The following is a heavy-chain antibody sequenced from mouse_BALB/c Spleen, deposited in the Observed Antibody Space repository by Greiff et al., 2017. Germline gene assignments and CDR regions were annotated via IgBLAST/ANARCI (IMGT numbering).Heavy chain of an antibody. CDR1: GYTFTSYW. CDR2: IYPGDGDT. Sequence: QVQLQQSGAELARPGASVKLSCKASGYTFTSYWMQWVKQRPGQGLEWIGAIYPGDGDTRYTQKFKGKATLTADKSSSTAYMQLSSLASEDSAVYYCASNRYDYAMDYWGQGTSVTVSS. CDR3: ASNRYDYAMDY. V-gene: IGHV1-87*01. J-gene: IGHJ4*01. D-gene: IGHD2-14*01.